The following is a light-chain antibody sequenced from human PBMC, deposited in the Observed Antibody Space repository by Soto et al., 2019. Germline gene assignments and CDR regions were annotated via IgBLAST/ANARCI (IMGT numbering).Light chain of an antibody. CDR1: QSVSSN. CDR3: QQYNNWSSYT. V-gene: IGKV3-15*01. J-gene: IGKJ2*01. CDR2: GAS. Sequence: EIVMTQSPATLSVSPGERATLSCRASQSVSSNLAWYQQKPGQAPRLLIYGASTRATDIPARFSGSGSGTEFTLTISGLQSEDFGVYYCQQYNNWSSYTCGQGTKLEIK.